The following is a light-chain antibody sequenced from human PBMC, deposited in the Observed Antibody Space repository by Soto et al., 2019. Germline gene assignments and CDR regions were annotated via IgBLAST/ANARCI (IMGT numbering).Light chain of an antibody. Sequence: IVMTQSPATLSVSPGERATLSCRASQSVSSNLAWYQHKPAQAPRLLFYGASTRAAGIPARFSGGGSGTDFTLTISGLQSEDFAVYYCQQSNKWPYTFGQGTKLEIK. CDR1: QSVSSN. CDR2: GAS. V-gene: IGKV3-15*01. J-gene: IGKJ2*01. CDR3: QQSNKWPYT.